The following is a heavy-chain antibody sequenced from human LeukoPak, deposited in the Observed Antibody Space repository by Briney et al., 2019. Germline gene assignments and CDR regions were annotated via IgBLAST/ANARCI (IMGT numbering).Heavy chain of an antibody. CDR1: GGSISSSTYY. CDR2: VFYSGST. Sequence: SETLSLTCTVSGGSISSSTYYWGWIRQPPGKGLEWIGSVFYSGSTYYNPSLKSRVTISVDTSKNQFSLKLSSVTAADTAVYHCARRCSSTSCYRDGGDYWGQGTLVTVSS. J-gene: IGHJ4*02. CDR3: ARRCSSTSCYRDGGDY. V-gene: IGHV4-39*01. D-gene: IGHD2-2*02.